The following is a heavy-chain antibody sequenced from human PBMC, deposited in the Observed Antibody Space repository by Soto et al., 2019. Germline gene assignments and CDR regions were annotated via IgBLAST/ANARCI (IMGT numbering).Heavy chain of an antibody. J-gene: IGHJ6*02. CDR3: ARGGLQHALDV. Sequence: EVQLVESGGGLVQPGGSLRLSCAASGFTFSNYWMYWVRQAPGKGLVWVSRVNNDGTDTTHADSVKGRFTISRDNAENTLYLQMNSLRAEDTAVYYCARGGLQHALDVWGQGSTVNVSS. CDR2: VNNDGTDT. D-gene: IGHD6-13*01. CDR1: GFTFSNYW. V-gene: IGHV3-74*03.